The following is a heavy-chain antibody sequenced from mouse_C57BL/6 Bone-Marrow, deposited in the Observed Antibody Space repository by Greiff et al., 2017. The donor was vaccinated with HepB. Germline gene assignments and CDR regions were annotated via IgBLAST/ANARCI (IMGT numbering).Heavy chain of an antibody. D-gene: IGHD2-3*01. CDR3: AKESADDGYRFAY. Sequence: QVQLQQPGAELVKPGASVKMSCKASGYTFTSYWITWVKQRPGQGLEWIGDIYPGSGSTNYNEKFKSKATLTVDTSSSTAYMQLSSLTSEDSAVYYCAKESADDGYRFAYWGQGTLVTDSA. CDR1: GYTFTSYW. J-gene: IGHJ3*01. V-gene: IGHV1-55*01. CDR2: IYPGSGST.